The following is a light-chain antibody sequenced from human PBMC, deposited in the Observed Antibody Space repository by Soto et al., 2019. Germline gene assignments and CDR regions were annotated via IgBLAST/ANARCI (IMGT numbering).Light chain of an antibody. V-gene: IGLV1-47*01. CDR3: AAWDDTVNSLV. J-gene: IGLJ2*01. CDR2: RAD. CDR1: CANIGSNY. Sequence: QSVLTQSPSASGTPGQRVTISCSGSCANIGSNYVYWYQQFPGTAPRLLIYRADQRPSGVPDRFSGSKSGTSAPLAISGLRSEDEAAYYCAAWDDTVNSLVFGGGTKLTVL.